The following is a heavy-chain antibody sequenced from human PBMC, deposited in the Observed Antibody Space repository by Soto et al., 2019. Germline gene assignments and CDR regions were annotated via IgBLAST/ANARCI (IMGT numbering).Heavy chain of an antibody. Sequence: PGGSLRLSCAASGFIFSSYGMHWVRQAPGKGLEWVAGIWYDGSNTFYSDAVKGRFSISRDNAKNSLYLEMNSLRAEDTAVYYCARESEDLTSNFDYWGQGTLVTVSS. CDR3: ARESEDLTSNFDY. CDR2: IWYDGSNT. V-gene: IGHV3-33*01. CDR1: GFIFSSYG. J-gene: IGHJ4*02.